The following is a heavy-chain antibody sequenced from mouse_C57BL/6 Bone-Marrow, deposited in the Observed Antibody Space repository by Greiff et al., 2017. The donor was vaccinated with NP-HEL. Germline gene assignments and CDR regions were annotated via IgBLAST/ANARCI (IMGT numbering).Heavy chain of an antibody. D-gene: IGHD2-10*02. CDR2: IDPETGCT. CDR3: DGSIFDY. Sequence: QVQLQQSGAELVRPGASVTLSCKASGYTFTDYEMHWVKQTPVHGLEWIGAIDPETGCTAYNQKFKGKAILTADKSSSTAYMELRSLTSEDSAVYYCDGSIFDYWGQGTTLTVSS. J-gene: IGHJ2*01. CDR1: GYTFTDYE. V-gene: IGHV1-15*01.